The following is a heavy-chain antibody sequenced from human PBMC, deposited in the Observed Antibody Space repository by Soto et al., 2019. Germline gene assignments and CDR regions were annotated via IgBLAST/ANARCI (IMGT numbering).Heavy chain of an antibody. D-gene: IGHD6-19*01. CDR1: GYSFTSYW. J-gene: IGHJ4*02. Sequence: GESMNISFKGSGYSFTSYWIVWVRQMPGKGLEWMGIIYPGDSDTRYSPSFQGQVTISADKSISTAYLQWSSLKASDTAMYYCARRDSSGWMGLDYWGQGTLVTVSS. CDR3: ARRDSSGWMGLDY. CDR2: IYPGDSDT. V-gene: IGHV5-51*01.